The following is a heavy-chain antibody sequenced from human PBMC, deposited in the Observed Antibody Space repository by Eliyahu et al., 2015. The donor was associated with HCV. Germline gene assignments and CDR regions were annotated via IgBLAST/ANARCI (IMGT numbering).Heavy chain of an antibody. Sequence: QVQLVQSGXEVKKPGSSVKVSCXASGGTFSSYAIAWVRTAPGQGLEXMGGIXPIFGTXNYXQKFQGXVTITADESTSTAYMELSSLRSEDTAVYYCARDESVGYCSSTSCYRFDYWGQGTLVTVSS. J-gene: IGHJ4*02. CDR1: GGTFSSYA. CDR3: ARDESVGYCSSTSCYRFDY. V-gene: IGHV1-69*01. D-gene: IGHD2-2*01. CDR2: IXPIFGTX.